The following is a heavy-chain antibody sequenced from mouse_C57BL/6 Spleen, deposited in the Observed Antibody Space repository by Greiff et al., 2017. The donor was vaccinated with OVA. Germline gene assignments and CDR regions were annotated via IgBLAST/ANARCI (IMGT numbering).Heavy chain of an antibody. CDR1: GYAFSSSW. CDR3: ARYLLLYEFAY. Sequence: VQLQQSGPELVKPGASVKISCKASGYAFSSSWMNWVKQRPGKGLEWIGRIYPGDGDTNYNGKFKGKATLTADKSSSTAYMQLSSLTSEDSAVYFCARYLLLYEFAYWGQGTLVTVSA. J-gene: IGHJ3*01. D-gene: IGHD2-12*01. CDR2: IYPGDGDT. V-gene: IGHV1-82*01.